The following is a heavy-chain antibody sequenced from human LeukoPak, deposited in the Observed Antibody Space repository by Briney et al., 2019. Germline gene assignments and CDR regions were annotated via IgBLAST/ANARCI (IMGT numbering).Heavy chain of an antibody. J-gene: IGHJ4*02. V-gene: IGHV3-7*01. CDR1: GITVSRSY. CDR3: ARDRQIAY. CDR2: IKQDGSEK. Sequence: GGSLRLSCAASGITVSRSYMRWVRQAPGQGLEWVANIKQDGSEKHYVDSVKGRFTISRDNAKNSLYLQMNSLRAEDTAVYYCARDRQIAYWGQGTLVTVSS.